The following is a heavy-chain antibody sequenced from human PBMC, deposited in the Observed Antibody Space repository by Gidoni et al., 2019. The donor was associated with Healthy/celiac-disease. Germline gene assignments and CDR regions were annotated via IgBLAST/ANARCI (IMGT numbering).Heavy chain of an antibody. J-gene: IGHJ2*01. CDR2: ISGSGGST. D-gene: IGHD3-3*01. CDR3: AKKGGSGYLKGPRNWYFDL. V-gene: IGHV3-23*01. Sequence: EVQLLESGGGLVQPGGSLRLSCAASGFTFSSYAMSWVRQAPGKGLEWVSAISGSGGSTYYADSVKGRFTISRDNSKNTLYLQMNSLRAEDTAVYYCAKKGGSGYLKGPRNWYFDLWGRGTLVTVSS. CDR1: GFTFSSYA.